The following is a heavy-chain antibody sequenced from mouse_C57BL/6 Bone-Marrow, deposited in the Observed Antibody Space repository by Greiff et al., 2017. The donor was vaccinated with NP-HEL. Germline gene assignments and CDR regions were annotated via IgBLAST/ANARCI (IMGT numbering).Heavy chain of an antibody. J-gene: IGHJ3*01. CDR3: QIYSNYEAWFAY. CDR2: IHPNSGST. Sequence: QVQLQQPGAELVKPGASVKLSCKASGYTFTSYWMHWVKQRPGQGLEWIGMIHPNSGSTNYNEKFKSKATLTVDKSSSTAYMQLSSLTSEDSAVYYCQIYSNYEAWFAYWGQGTLVTVSA. D-gene: IGHD2-5*01. V-gene: IGHV1-64*01. CDR1: GYTFTSYW.